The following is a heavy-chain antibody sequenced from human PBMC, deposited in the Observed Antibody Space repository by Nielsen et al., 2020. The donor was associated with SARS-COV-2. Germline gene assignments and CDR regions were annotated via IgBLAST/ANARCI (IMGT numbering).Heavy chain of an antibody. J-gene: IGHJ3*02. V-gene: IGHV1-69*13. CDR3: AGLSPYDAFDI. Sequence: SVKVSCKVSGYTLTELSMHWVRQAPGKGLEWMGGIIPIFGTANYAQKFQGRVTITADESTSTAYMELSSLRSEDTAVYYCAGLSPYDAFDIWGQGTMVTVSS. CDR1: GYTLTELS. CDR2: IIPIFGTA. D-gene: IGHD2-15*01.